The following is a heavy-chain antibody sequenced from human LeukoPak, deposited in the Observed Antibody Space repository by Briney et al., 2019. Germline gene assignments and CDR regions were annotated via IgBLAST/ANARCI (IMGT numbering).Heavy chain of an antibody. J-gene: IGHJ6*02. CDR2: IIPIFGTA. CDR3: AKGLGGVRYFDWLLYPPYYYYGMDV. Sequence: SVKVSCKASGGTFSSYAISWVRQAPGQGLEWMGGIIPIFGTANYAQKFQGRVTITADESTSTAYMELSSLRSEDTAVYYCAKGLGGVRYFDWLLYPPYYYYGMDVWGQGTTVTVSS. V-gene: IGHV1-69*13. D-gene: IGHD3-9*01. CDR1: GGTFSSYA.